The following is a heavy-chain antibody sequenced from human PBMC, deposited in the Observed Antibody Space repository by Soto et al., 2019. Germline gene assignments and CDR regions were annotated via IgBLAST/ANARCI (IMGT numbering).Heavy chain of an antibody. CDR2: MNHSGDT. Sequence: SETLSLTCAVYGGSFSDYYWTWIRQPPGKGLEWIGEMNHSGDTNYNPSLWSRIIISVDTSKNQFSLELSSVTAADTATYFCAKRQRSGHNPIDAFDVWGQGTMVTVSS. J-gene: IGHJ3*01. D-gene: IGHD1-1*01. CDR3: AKRQRSGHNPIDAFDV. V-gene: IGHV4-34*01. CDR1: GGSFSDYY.